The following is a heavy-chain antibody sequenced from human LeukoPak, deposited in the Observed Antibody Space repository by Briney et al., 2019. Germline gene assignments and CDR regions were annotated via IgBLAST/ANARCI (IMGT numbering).Heavy chain of an antibody. CDR1: GFTVGTNS. Sequence: GGSLRLSCAASGFTVGTNSMSWVRQSPGKGLEWVSVIYSGGSTYYADSVNGRFTISRDNSRNTLFLQMNSLRAEDTAVYYCASSKSGSDYWGQGTLVTVSS. CDR2: IYSGGST. D-gene: IGHD3-10*01. CDR3: ASSKSGSDY. V-gene: IGHV3-53*01. J-gene: IGHJ4*02.